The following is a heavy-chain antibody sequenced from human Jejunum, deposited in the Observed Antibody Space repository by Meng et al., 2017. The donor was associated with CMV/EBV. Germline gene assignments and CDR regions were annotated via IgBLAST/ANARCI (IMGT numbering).Heavy chain of an antibody. Sequence: GPGWVKPSATPSLTCTVPGGSSSSSNYYWDWIRQPPGKGLEWIGSISYRGTTYYSPSLKSRITISLDTSNNQFSLRLTSVTAADSAVYYCAIRPLSWFDPWGQGTLVTVSS. V-gene: IGHV4-39*07. CDR2: ISYRGTT. J-gene: IGHJ5*02. CDR3: AIRPLSWFDP. CDR1: GGSSSSSNYY.